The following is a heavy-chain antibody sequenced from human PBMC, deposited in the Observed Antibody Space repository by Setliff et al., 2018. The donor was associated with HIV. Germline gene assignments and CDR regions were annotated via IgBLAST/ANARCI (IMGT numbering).Heavy chain of an antibody. CDR1: GYTFSSHD. D-gene: IGHD6-19*01. Sequence: ASVKVSCKASGYTFSSHDINWVRQVTGQGLEWMGWMNPGSGNTGYSQKFQGRVTMTRNTSISTAYMELNGLESEDTAVYYCAREGAVVGTSRPHFDDWGQGTLVTVSS. V-gene: IGHV1-8*01. CDR2: MNPGSGNT. J-gene: IGHJ4*02. CDR3: AREGAVVGTSRPHFDD.